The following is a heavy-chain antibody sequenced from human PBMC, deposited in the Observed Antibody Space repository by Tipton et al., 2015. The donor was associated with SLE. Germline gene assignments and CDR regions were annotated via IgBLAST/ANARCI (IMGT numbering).Heavy chain of an antibody. CDR2: IRSRANNYAT. CDR1: GFTFSGSA. D-gene: IGHD2-21*01. J-gene: IGHJ6*02. Sequence: SLRLSCAASGFTFSGSAMHWVRQAPGKGLEWVGRIRSRANNYATGYAASVKGRFTISRDDSKKMAYLQMNSLRTEDAAIYYCIRCGGDCLPYGLDVWGQGTTVTVSS. V-gene: IGHV3-73*01. CDR3: IRCGGDCLPYGLDV.